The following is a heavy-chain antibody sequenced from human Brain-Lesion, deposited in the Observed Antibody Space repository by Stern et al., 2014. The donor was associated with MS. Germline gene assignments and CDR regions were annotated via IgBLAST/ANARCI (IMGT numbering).Heavy chain of an antibody. CDR1: GYIFTGYY. J-gene: IGHJ6*02. CDR2: INPNTGGT. Sequence: VQLVESGAEVKKPGASVKVSCKTSGYIFTGYYIHWVRQAPGQGLEWVAVINPNTGGTKYDQKFQGRVTMSRNTSISTAYVELSSLTSDDTAVYYCARDQRGITIFGVVTDYYYLGMDVWGQGTTVTVSS. V-gene: IGHV1-2*02. D-gene: IGHD3-3*01. CDR3: ARDQRGITIFGVVTDYYYLGMDV.